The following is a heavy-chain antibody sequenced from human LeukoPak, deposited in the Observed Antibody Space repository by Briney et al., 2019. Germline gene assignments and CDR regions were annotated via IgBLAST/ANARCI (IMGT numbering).Heavy chain of an antibody. Sequence: SVKVSCKASGGTFSSYAISWVRQAPGQGLEWMGGIIPIFGTANYAQKFQGRVTITADESTSTAYMELSSLRSEDTAVYYCARTMYSGSYAFDIWGQGTMVTVSS. CDR1: GGTFSSYA. CDR3: ARTMYSGSYAFDI. J-gene: IGHJ3*02. CDR2: IIPIFGTA. D-gene: IGHD1-26*01. V-gene: IGHV1-69*13.